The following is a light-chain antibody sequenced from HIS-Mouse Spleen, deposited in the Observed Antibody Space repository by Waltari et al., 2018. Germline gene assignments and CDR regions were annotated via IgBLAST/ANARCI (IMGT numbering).Light chain of an antibody. CDR3: YSTDSSGNHRV. CDR2: EDS. Sequence: SYELTQPPSVSVSPGQTARITCSADSFPHKYASWYQQKSGQAPVLVIYEDSKRPSGIPERFSGSSSGTMATLTISGAQVEDEADYYCYSTDSSGNHRVFGGGTKLTVL. CDR1: SFPHKY. V-gene: IGLV3-10*01. J-gene: IGLJ2*01.